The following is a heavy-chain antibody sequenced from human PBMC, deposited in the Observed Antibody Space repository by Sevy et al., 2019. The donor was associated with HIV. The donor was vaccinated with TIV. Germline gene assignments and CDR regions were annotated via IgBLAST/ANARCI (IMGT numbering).Heavy chain of an antibody. CDR1: GFTSSSYA. CDR2: ISGSGGST. J-gene: IGHJ5*02. Sequence: GGSLRLSCAASGFTSSSYAMSWVRQAPGKGLEWVSAISGSGGSTYYADSVKGRFTISRDNSKNTLYLQMNSLRAEVTAVYYCAKGGSSSSWTKYNWFDPWGQGTLVTVSS. D-gene: IGHD6-13*01. CDR3: AKGGSSSSWTKYNWFDP. V-gene: IGHV3-23*01.